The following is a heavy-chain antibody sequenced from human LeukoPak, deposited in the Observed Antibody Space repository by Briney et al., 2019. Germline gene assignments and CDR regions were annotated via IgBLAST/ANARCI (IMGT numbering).Heavy chain of an antibody. CDR2: ISGDGGST. CDR3: AKDLPAARRGRYYYYGMDV. V-gene: IGHV3-43*02. D-gene: IGHD2-2*01. J-gene: IGHJ6*02. Sequence: GGSLRLSCAASGFTFDDYAMHWVRQAPGKGLEWVSLISGDGGSTYYADSVKGRFTISRDNSKNSLYLQMNSLRTEDTALYYCAKDLPAARRGRYYYYGMDVWGQGTTVTVSS. CDR1: GFTFDDYA.